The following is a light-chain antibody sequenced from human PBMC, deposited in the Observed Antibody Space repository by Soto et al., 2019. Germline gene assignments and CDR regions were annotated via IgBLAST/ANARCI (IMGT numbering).Light chain of an antibody. CDR3: AAWDDSLNGYV. CDR2: DVS. Sequence: QSALTQPRSVSGSPGQSVTVSCIGTSSDVGDYNSVSWYQQHPGKAPKLMIYDVSKRPSGVPDRFSGSKSGTSASLAISGLQSEDEADYYCAAWDDSLNGYVFGTGTKVTVL. J-gene: IGLJ1*01. CDR1: SSDVGDYNS. V-gene: IGLV2-11*01.